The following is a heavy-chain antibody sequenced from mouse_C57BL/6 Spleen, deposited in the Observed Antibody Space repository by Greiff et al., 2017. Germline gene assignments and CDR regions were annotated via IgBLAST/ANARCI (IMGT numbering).Heavy chain of an antibody. CDR1: GYTFTSYW. Sequence: QVQLQQPGAELVKPGASVTLSCKASGYTFTSYWMHWVKQRPGQGIEWIGMIHPNSGSTNYNEKFKSKATLTVAKSASTAYMQLISLTSDDSAVYYFARSRHYGSEDYAMDYWGQGTSVTVSS. CDR3: ARSRHYGSEDYAMDY. D-gene: IGHD1-1*01. CDR2: IHPNSGST. J-gene: IGHJ4*01. V-gene: IGHV1-64*01.